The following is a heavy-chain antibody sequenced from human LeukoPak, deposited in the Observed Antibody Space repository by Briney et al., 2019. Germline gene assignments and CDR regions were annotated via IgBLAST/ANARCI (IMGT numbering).Heavy chain of an antibody. CDR1: RYTFTSYG. CDR3: ARGYLLVVVPAAIRENAFDI. Sequence: ASVKVSCKTSRYTFTSYGVSWVRQAPGQGLEWMGWINPNSGGTNYAQKFQGRVTMTRDTSISTAYMELSRLRSDDTAVYYCARGYLLVVVPAAIRENAFDIWGQGTMVTVSS. V-gene: IGHV1-2*02. D-gene: IGHD2-2*02. J-gene: IGHJ3*02. CDR2: INPNSGGT.